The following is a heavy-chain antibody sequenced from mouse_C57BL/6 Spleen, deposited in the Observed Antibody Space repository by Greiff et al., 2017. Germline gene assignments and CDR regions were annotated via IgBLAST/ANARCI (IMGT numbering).Heavy chain of an antibody. J-gene: IGHJ2*01. CDR3: AREGLLH. Sequence: EVQRVESGGGLVKPGGSLKLSCAASGFTFSSYAMSWVRQTPEKRLEWVATISDGGSYTYYPDNVKGRFPISRDNAKNNLYLQMSHLKSEDTAMYYCAREGLLHWGQGTTLTVSS. V-gene: IGHV5-4*01. CDR1: GFTFSSYA. CDR2: ISDGGSYT. D-gene: IGHD6-1*01.